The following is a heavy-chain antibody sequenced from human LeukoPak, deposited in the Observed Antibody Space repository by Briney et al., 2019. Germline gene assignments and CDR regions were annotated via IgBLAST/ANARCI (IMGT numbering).Heavy chain of an antibody. CDR3: ARSDIVDYYYYGMDV. V-gene: IGHV1-8*01. D-gene: IGHD2-21*01. Sequence: ASVKVSCKASGYTFTSYDINWVRQAPGQGLEWMGWMNPNSGNTGFAQKFQGRVTMTRNTSISTAYMELGSLRSEDTAVYYCARSDIVDYYYYGMDVWGQGTTVTVSS. CDR1: GYTFTSYD. CDR2: MNPNSGNT. J-gene: IGHJ6*02.